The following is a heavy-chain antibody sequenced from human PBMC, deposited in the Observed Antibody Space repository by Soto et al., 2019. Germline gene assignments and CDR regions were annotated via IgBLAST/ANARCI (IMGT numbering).Heavy chain of an antibody. D-gene: IGHD1-1*01. J-gene: IGHJ4*02. V-gene: IGHV3-66*01. CDR3: ARDWTYNWV. CDR2: IYSGGAT. CDR1: GFTVSNNY. Sequence: EVQLVESGGGLVQPGGSLRLSCAASGFTVSNNYMRWVRQAPGKGLEWVSLIYSGGATYYADSVKGRFTISRDNSKNTLYLHMNSLRAEDTAVYYCARDWTYNWVGGQGILVTVSS.